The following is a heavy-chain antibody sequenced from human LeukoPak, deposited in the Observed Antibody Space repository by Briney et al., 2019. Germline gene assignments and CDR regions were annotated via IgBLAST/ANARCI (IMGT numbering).Heavy chain of an antibody. D-gene: IGHD2-2*01. V-gene: IGHV1-18*01. J-gene: IGHJ4*02. CDR3: ARDLSRVPAAIPDY. CDR2: ISAYNGNT. CDR1: GYTFTSYG. Sequence: ASVKVSCKASGYTFTSYGISWVRQAPGQGLEWMGWISAYNGNTNYAQKLQGRVTMTTDTSTSTAYMELRSLRSDDTAVYYCARDLSRVPAAIPDYWGQGTLVTVSS.